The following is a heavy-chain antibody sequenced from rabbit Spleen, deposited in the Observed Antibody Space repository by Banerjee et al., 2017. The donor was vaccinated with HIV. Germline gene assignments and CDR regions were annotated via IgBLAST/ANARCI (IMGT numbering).Heavy chain of an antibody. V-gene: IGHV1S40*01. CDR1: GFTISSTYN. CDR3: ARDDVGDGVYTFKL. D-gene: IGHD2-1*01. CDR2: IYGGSSGDT. J-gene: IGHJ4*01. Sequence: QSLEESGGDLVKPGASLTLTCTASGFTISSTYNMCWVHQAPGKGLEWIALIYGGSSGDTYYANWAKGRFTISKTSSTTVTPQMTGLTAADTATYFCARDDVGDGVYTFKLWGPGTLVTVS.